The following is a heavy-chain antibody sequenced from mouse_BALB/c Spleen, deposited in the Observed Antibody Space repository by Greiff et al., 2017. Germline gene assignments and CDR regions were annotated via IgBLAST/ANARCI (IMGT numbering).Heavy chain of an antibody. CDR1: GYSITSDYA. CDR3: ARGEPDYAMDY. CDR2: ISYSGST. Sequence: DVKLQESGPGLVKPSQSLSLTCTVTGYSITSDYAWNWIRQFPGNKLEWMGYISYSGSTSYNPSLKSRISITRDTSKNQFFLQLNSVTTEDTATYYCARGEPDYAMDYWGQGTSVTVSS. V-gene: IGHV3-2*02. J-gene: IGHJ4*01.